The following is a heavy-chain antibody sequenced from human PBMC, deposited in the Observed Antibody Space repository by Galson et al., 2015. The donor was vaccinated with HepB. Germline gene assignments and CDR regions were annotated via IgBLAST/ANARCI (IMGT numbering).Heavy chain of an antibody. CDR1: GFSFNDYG. Sequence: SLRLSCAASGFSFNDYGLHWVRQAPGKGLEWLSVIWRAEGSNKYYADSVKGRFTVSRDNSKRTLYLQMNSLRVEDTAIYYCATERRHNTGWFALDSWGQGALVTVSS. V-gene: IGHV3-33*01. CDR2: IWRAEGSNK. D-gene: IGHD6-19*01. CDR3: ATERRHNTGWFALDS. J-gene: IGHJ4*02.